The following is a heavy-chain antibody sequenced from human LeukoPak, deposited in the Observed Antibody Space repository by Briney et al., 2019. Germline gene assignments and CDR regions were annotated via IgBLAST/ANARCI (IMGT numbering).Heavy chain of an antibody. Sequence: GGSLRLSCAASGFTVSSNYMNWVRQAPGKALEWGSVIFSGGSTYYADSVKGRFTISRDNSKNKLYLQMNSLRAEDTAVYYCAREGRKYGSGSLYYFDYWGQGTLVTVSS. V-gene: IGHV3-66*01. J-gene: IGHJ4*02. CDR1: GFTVSSNY. CDR3: AREGRKYGSGSLYYFDY. CDR2: IFSGGST. D-gene: IGHD3-10*01.